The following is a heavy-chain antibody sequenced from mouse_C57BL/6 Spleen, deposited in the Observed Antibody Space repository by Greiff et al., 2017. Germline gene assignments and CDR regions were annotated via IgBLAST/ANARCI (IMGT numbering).Heavy chain of an antibody. CDR2: IYPRSGNT. Sequence: VQVVESGAELARPGASVKLSCKASGYTFTSYGISWVKQRTGQGLEWIGEIYPRSGNTYYNETFKGKATLTADKSSSTAYMELRSLTSEASAVYFCARASSGNGDYWGQGTTLTVSS. CDR3: ARASSGNGDY. CDR1: GYTFTSYG. D-gene: IGHD3-2*02. V-gene: IGHV1-81*01. J-gene: IGHJ2*01.